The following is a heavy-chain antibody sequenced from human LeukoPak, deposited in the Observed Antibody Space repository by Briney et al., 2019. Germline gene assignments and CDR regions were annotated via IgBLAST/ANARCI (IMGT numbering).Heavy chain of an antibody. CDR3: ATETFATPVDIVASRQESYYGMDV. V-gene: IGHV1-18*01. CDR2: ISAYNGNT. Sequence: EASVKVSCKASGGTFSSYAISWVRQAPGQGLEWVGWISAYNGNTNYAQKLQGRVTMTEDTSTDTAYMELSSLRSEDTAVYYCATETFATPVDIVASRQESYYGMDVWGQGTTVTVSS. J-gene: IGHJ6*02. D-gene: IGHD5-12*01. CDR1: GGTFSSYA.